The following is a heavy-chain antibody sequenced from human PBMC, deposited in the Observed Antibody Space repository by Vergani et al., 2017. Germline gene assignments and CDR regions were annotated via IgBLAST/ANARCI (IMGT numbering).Heavy chain of an antibody. CDR2: INPNSGGT. CDR3: ARGLFYGDYGYGGLDY. D-gene: IGHD4-17*01. CDR1: GYTFTGYY. J-gene: IGHJ4*02. Sequence: QVQLVQSGAEVKKPGASVKVSCKASGYTFTGYYMHLVRQAPGQGLEWMGWINPNSGGTNFAQKFQGRVTMTRDTSISTAYMELSRLRSDDTAVYYCARGLFYGDYGYGGLDYWGQGTLVTVSS. V-gene: IGHV1-2*02.